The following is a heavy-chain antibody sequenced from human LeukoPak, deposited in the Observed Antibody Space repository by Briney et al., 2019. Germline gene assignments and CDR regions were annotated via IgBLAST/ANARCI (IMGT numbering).Heavy chain of an antibody. CDR1: GDSITATSYY. CDR2: IYYSGNT. CDR3: ARQIRYTYDPNWFHP. J-gene: IGHJ5*02. D-gene: IGHD5-12*01. Sequence: PSETLSLTCSVSGDSITATSYYWAWIRQPPGKGLEWIGSIYYSGNTNYDPSLQSRVTISVDTSKHQFSLSLSSVTAADTAVYYCARQIRYTYDPNWFHPWGQGTLVTVSS. V-gene: IGHV4-39*01.